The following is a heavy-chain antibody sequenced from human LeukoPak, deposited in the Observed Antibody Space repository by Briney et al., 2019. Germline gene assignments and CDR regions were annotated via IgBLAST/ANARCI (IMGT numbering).Heavy chain of an antibody. CDR3: ARGGSYGSGSYYNDRRPRGMDV. V-gene: IGHV4-61*02. Sequence: SQTLSLTCTVSGGSISSGSYYWSWIREPAGKGLEWIGRIYTSGSTNYNPSLKSRVTISVDTSKNQFSLKLSSVTAADTAVYYCARGGSYGSGSYYNDRRPRGMDVWGQGTMVTVSS. CDR1: GGSISSGSYY. J-gene: IGHJ6*02. D-gene: IGHD3-10*01. CDR2: IYTSGST.